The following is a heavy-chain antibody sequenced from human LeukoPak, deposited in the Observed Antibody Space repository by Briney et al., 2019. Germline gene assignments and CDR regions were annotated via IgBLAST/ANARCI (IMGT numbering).Heavy chain of an antibody. Sequence: GGSLRLSCAASGFNFISYEMNWVRQAPGKGLEWISYISSSGTIYYAESVKGRFTISRDDGKSELYLQMNSLRAEETATYFCSKNDDGAGTYYFSYYMDVGGRGTTVTASS. CDR2: ISSSGTI. D-gene: IGHD3-10*01. J-gene: IGHJ6*03. CDR1: GFNFISYE. CDR3: SKNDDGAGTYYFSYYMDV. V-gene: IGHV3-48*03.